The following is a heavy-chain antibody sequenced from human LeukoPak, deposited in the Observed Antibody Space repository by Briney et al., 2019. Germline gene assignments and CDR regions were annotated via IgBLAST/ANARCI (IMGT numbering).Heavy chain of an antibody. CDR3: AKATYYYDSSGYYQDY. J-gene: IGHJ4*02. CDR2: IKQDGSEK. D-gene: IGHD3-22*01. V-gene: IGHV3-7*03. CDR1: GFTFSSYW. Sequence: GGSLRLSCAASGFTFSSYWMSWVRQAPGKGLEWVANIKQDGSEKYYVDSVKGRFTISRDNSKNTLYLQMNSLRAEDTAVYYCAKATYYYDSSGYYQDYWGQGTLVTVSS.